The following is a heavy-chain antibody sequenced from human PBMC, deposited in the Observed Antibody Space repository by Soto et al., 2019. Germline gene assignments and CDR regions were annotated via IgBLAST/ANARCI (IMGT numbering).Heavy chain of an antibody. Sequence: TSETLSLTCTVSGGSISSYYWSWIRQPPGKGLEWIGYIYYSGSTNYNPSLKSRVTISVDTSKNQFSLKLSSVTAADTAVYYCARGYSGYGHFDYWGQGTLVTVSS. CDR1: GGSISSYY. CDR2: IYYSGST. J-gene: IGHJ4*02. D-gene: IGHD5-12*01. V-gene: IGHV4-59*01. CDR3: ARGYSGYGHFDY.